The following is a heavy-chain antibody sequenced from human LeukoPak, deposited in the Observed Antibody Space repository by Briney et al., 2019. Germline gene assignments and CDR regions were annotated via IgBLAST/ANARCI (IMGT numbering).Heavy chain of an antibody. CDR2: IYYSGST. D-gene: IGHD6-13*01. V-gene: IGHV4-59*01. J-gene: IGHJ4*02. CDR1: GGSISSYY. CDR3: ARGILAAAGRIWDY. Sequence: SETLSLTCTVSGGSISSYYWNWIRQPPGMGLEWIGYIYYSGSTNYNPSLKRRVTISLDTSKNQFSLQLSSVTAADTAVYYCARGILAAAGRIWDYWGQGTLVTVSP.